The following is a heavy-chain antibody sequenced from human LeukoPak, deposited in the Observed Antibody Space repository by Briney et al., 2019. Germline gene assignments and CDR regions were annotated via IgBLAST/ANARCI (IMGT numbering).Heavy chain of an antibody. J-gene: IGHJ3*02. Sequence: GGSLRLSCAASGFTFSSYEMNWVRQAPGKGLEWVSYIRSGGSTIYYADSVKGRFTISRDNAKNSLYLQMNSLRAEATAVYYCARDLGLWFGSIGGAFDIWGQGTMVTVSS. CDR3: ARDLGLWFGSIGGAFDI. CDR1: GFTFSSYE. V-gene: IGHV3-48*03. D-gene: IGHD3-10*01. CDR2: IRSGGSTI.